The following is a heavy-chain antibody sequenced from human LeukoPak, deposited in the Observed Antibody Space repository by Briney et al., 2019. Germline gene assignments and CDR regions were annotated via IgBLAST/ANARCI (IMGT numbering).Heavy chain of an antibody. CDR3: VACSSASCYGDRFDP. CDR2: ISADGST. CDR1: GFTFASYA. J-gene: IGHJ5*02. V-gene: IGHV3-23*01. Sequence: PGGSLRLSCAASGFTFASYAMTWVRQAPGKGVEWVSSISADGSTYYADSVKGRFTISRDNSRDTFFLEMNSLRAEDTALYYCVACSSASCYGDRFDPWGQGTLVTVSS. D-gene: IGHD2-2*01.